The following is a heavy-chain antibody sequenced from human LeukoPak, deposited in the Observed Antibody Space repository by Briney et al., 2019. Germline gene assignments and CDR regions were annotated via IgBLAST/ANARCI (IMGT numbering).Heavy chain of an antibody. D-gene: IGHD3-22*01. V-gene: IGHV3-7*01. CDR1: GFTFSSYW. Sequence: PGGSLRLSCAASGFTFSSYWMSWVRQAPGKGLEWVANIKQDGSEKYYVDSVKGRFTISRDNAKNSLYLQMKSLRAEDTAVYYCARDPPRYDSSGYFSWGQGTLVTVSS. J-gene: IGHJ5*02. CDR3: ARDPPRYDSSGYFS. CDR2: IKQDGSEK.